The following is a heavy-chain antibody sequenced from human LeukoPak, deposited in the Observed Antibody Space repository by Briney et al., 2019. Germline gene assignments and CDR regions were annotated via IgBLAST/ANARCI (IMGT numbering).Heavy chain of an antibody. D-gene: IGHD2-15*01. J-gene: IGHJ4*02. CDR3: AKSPYGAGDIFDF. V-gene: IGHV3-23*01. Sequence: AGGSLRLSCAASGFTFSSYAMSWVRQAPGKGLEWVSSISDSGGSTYYTDSVKGRVTISRDNSKTTLYLQMNSLRAEDTAVYYCAKSPYGAGDIFDFWGQGTLVTVSS. CDR2: ISDSGGST. CDR1: GFTFSSYA.